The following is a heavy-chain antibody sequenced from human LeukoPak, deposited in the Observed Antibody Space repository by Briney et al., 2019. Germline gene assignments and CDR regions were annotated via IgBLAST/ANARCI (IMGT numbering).Heavy chain of an antibody. CDR3: ATLKGGEDTEIDY. J-gene: IGHJ4*02. CDR2: IKQDGREK. CDR1: GFTFRSYW. V-gene: IGHV3-7*01. D-gene: IGHD3-16*01. Sequence: PGGSLRLSCAASGFTFRSYWMSWVRQAPGKGLEWVANIKQDGREKYYVDSVKGRFTISRDNAKNSLYLQMNSLRAEDTAVYYCATLKGGEDTEIDYWGQGALVTVSS.